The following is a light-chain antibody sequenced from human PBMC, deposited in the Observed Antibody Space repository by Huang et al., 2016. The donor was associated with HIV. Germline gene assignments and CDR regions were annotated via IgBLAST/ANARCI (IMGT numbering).Light chain of an antibody. CDR2: GSS. Sequence: IVMTQSPGTLSVSPGERATLSCRASQRVGSTLAWYQQKPGQSPRLLIYGSSTRATGIPARFSGSGSGTEFPLTISSLQSEDFAVYYCQQYYKLYTFGQGTKLEIK. V-gene: IGKV3-15*01. CDR1: QRVGST. J-gene: IGKJ2*01. CDR3: QQYYKLYT.